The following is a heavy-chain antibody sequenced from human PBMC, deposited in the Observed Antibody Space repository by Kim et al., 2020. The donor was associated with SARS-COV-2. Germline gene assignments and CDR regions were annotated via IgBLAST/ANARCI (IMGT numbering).Heavy chain of an antibody. CDR2: IYYSGST. CDR1: GGSISSSSYY. D-gene: IGHD3-10*01. Sequence: SETLSLTCTVSGGSISSSSYYWGWIRQPPGKGLEWIGSIYYSGSTYYNPSLKSRVTISVDTSKNQFSLKLSSVTAADTAVYYCARGVWFGGLFFDYWGQRTLVTVSS. V-gene: IGHV4-39*01. J-gene: IGHJ4*02. CDR3: ARGVWFGGLFFDY.